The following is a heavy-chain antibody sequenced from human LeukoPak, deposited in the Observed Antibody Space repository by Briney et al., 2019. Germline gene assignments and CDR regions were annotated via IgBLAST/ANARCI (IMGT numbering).Heavy chain of an antibody. CDR3: SRSGSRGYYYVRQIDY. CDR1: GYSFTSYW. V-gene: IGHV5-51*04. J-gene: IGHJ4*02. Sequence: KSLHISGKGTGYSFTSYWIGWMRQMPGKGLEWMGITYPGDSDTRNSPSFQGHLTISPHKPLSPAYLERRSLKATDTAKYDCSRSGSRGYYYVRQIDYWGQGTLVTVSS. D-gene: IGHD3-22*01. CDR2: TYPGDSDT.